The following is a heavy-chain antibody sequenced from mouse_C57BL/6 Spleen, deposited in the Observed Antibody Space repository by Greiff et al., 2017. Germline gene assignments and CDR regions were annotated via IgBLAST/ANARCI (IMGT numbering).Heavy chain of an antibody. CDR1: GYTFTSYW. V-gene: IGHV1-52*01. CDR2: IDPSDSET. D-gene: IGHD2-2*01. J-gene: IGHJ3*01. Sequence: QVQLQQPGAELVRPGSSVKLSCKASGYTFTSYWMHWVKQRPIQGLEWIGNIDPSDSETHYNQKFKDKATLTVAKSSSTAYMQLSSLTTEDSAVYYCGRGDGYDEAWFAYWGQGTLVTVSA. CDR3: GRGDGYDEAWFAY.